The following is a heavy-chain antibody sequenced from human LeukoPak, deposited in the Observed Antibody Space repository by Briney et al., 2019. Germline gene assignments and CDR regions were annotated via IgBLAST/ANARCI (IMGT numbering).Heavy chain of an antibody. CDR1: GFTFSSYA. D-gene: IGHD3-22*01. V-gene: IGHV3-64D*09. Sequence: PGGSLRLSCSASGFTFSSYAMHWVRQAPGKGLEYVSAISSNGGSTYYADSVKGRFTISRDNSKNTLYLQMSSLRAEDTAVYYCVKVGYYDRSGDWTTWGQGTLVTVSS. J-gene: IGHJ5*02. CDR2: ISSNGGST. CDR3: VKVGYYDRSGDWTT.